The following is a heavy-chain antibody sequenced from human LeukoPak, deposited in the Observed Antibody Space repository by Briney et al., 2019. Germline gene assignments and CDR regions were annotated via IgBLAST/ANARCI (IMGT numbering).Heavy chain of an antibody. Sequence: GGSLRLSCAASGFTFSSYSMNWVRQAPGKGLEWVSSISSSSSYIYYADSVKGRFTISRDNAKNSLYLQMNSLRAEDTAVYYCARTRRLRGQIDYWGQGTLVTVSS. V-gene: IGHV3-21*01. CDR2: ISSSSSYI. D-gene: IGHD5-18*01. CDR1: GFTFSSYS. CDR3: ARTRRLRGQIDY. J-gene: IGHJ4*02.